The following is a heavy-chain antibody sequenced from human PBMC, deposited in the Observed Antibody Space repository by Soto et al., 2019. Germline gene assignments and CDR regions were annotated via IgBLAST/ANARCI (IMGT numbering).Heavy chain of an antibody. CDR1: GGSISYYY. D-gene: IGHD6-19*01. CDR3: ARGVDRQWAAF. J-gene: IGHJ4*02. V-gene: IGHV4-59*01. CDR2: IHYSGST. Sequence: QVQLQESGPGLVKPSETLSLTCTVSGGSISYYYWSWIRQPPGKGLEWIGYIHYSGSTNYNPSLKGHVTISVDTSKTQFPLRLNSVTAGDTAVYYCARGVDRQWAAFGGQGTLVTVSS.